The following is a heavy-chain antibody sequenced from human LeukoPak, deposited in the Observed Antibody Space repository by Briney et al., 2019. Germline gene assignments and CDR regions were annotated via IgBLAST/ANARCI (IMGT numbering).Heavy chain of an antibody. CDR2: TYYRSRWYK. CDR1: GDSVSGNSAA. V-gene: IGHV6-1*01. Sequence: SQTLSLTCAISGDSVSGNSAAWNWIRQSPSRGLEWLGRTYYRSRWYKDYAASVRSRITINPDTSKNQFSLQLNSVTPEDTAVYYCARSVGGSPDYWGQGTLVTVSS. J-gene: IGHJ4*02. D-gene: IGHD3-16*01. CDR3: ARSVGGSPDY.